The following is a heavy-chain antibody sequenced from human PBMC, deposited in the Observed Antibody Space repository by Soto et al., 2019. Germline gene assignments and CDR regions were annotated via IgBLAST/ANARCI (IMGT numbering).Heavy chain of an antibody. CDR2: INVYNGNT. Sequence: QVQLVQSGAEVKKPGASVKVSCKASGYTFTSYGISWVRQAPGQGLEWMGWINVYNGNTNYAQKPQGIVTMTTDTSTSTAYLDLRSLRSDDTAVYFCARDTSRGEYDYWGQGTQVTLYS. J-gene: IGHJ4*02. V-gene: IGHV1-18*01. CDR3: ARDTSRGEYDY. D-gene: IGHD3-10*01. CDR1: GYTFTSYG.